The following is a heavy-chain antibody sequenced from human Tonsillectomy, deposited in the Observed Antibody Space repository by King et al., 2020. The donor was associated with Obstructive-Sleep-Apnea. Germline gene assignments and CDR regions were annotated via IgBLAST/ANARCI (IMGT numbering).Heavy chain of an antibody. Sequence: VQLQESGPGLVKPSETLSLTCTVSGGSISGYYWGWIRQPPGKGLEWIGCIYYSGSTNYNPSLKSRVTISVDTSKNQFSLKLSSVTAADTAVYYCARGFSSSGGDAFDIWGQGTMVTVSS. CDR1: GGSISGYY. CDR3: ARGFSSSGGDAFDI. D-gene: IGHD6-19*01. J-gene: IGHJ3*02. V-gene: IGHV4-59*01. CDR2: IYYSGST.